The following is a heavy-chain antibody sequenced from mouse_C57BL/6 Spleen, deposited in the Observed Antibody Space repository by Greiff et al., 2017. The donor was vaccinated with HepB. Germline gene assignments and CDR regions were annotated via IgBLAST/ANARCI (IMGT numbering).Heavy chain of an antibody. CDR3: APQIYYDYDGPFAY. CDR2: IHPNSGST. CDR1: GYTFTSYW. J-gene: IGHJ3*01. V-gene: IGHV1-64*01. D-gene: IGHD2-4*01. Sequence: QVQLQQPGAELVKPGASVKLSCKASGYTFTSYWMHWVKQRPGQGLEWIGMIHPNSGSTNYNEKFKSKATLTVDKSSSTAYMQLSSLTSEDSAVYYCAPQIYYDYDGPFAYWGQGTLVTVSA.